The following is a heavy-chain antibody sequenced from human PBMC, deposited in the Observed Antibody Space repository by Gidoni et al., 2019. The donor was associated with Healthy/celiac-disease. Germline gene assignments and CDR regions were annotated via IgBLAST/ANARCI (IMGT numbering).Heavy chain of an antibody. Sequence: QVQLVESGGGVVQPGRSLRLSCAASGFTFSSYAMHWVRQAPGKGLEWVAVISYDGSNKYYADSVKGRFTISRDNSKNTLYLQMNSLRAEDTAVYYCARKAGGVVVSPSHFDYWGQGTLVTVSS. J-gene: IGHJ4*02. CDR3: ARKAGGVVVSPSHFDY. V-gene: IGHV3-30-3*01. CDR2: ISYDGSNK. CDR1: GFTFSSYA. D-gene: IGHD3-22*01.